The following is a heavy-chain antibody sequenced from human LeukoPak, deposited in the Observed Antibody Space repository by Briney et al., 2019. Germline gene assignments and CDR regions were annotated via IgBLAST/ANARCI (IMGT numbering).Heavy chain of an antibody. CDR1: GYSISSGYY. Sequence: SETLSLTCTVSGYSISSGYYWGWIRQPPGKGLEWIGSIYHSGSTYYNPSLKSRVTIPVDTSKNQFSLKLSSVTAADTAVYYCARATYSGSFDYWGQGTLVTVSS. D-gene: IGHD1-26*01. CDR2: IYHSGST. CDR3: ARATYSGSFDY. J-gene: IGHJ4*02. V-gene: IGHV4-38-2*02.